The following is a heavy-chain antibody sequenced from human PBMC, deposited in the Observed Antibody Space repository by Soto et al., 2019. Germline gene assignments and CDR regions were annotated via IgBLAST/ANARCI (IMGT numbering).Heavy chain of an antibody. Sequence: PGGSLRLSCTASGFTFRDYAMSWVRQAPGKGLEWVSAISGTGDSTYYADSVKGRFTISRDNSKNTLYLQMNSLRAEDTAVYYCAKDVQWLAYFDYWGQGTLVTVSS. V-gene: IGHV3-23*01. CDR1: GFTFRDYA. J-gene: IGHJ4*02. CDR3: AKDVQWLAYFDY. CDR2: ISGTGDST. D-gene: IGHD6-19*01.